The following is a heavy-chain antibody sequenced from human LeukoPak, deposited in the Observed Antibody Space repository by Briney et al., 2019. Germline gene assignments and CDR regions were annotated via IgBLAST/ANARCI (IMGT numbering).Heavy chain of an antibody. J-gene: IGHJ4*02. D-gene: IGHD3-16*02. Sequence: GGSLRLSCAASGFTFSSYSMNWVRQAPGKGLEWGSYISSSSSTIYYAASVKGRFTTSRDNAKNSLYLQMNSLRDEDTAVYYCATQNTFGGVIGYFDYWGQGTLVTVSS. CDR2: ISSSSSTI. V-gene: IGHV3-48*02. CDR3: ATQNTFGGVIGYFDY. CDR1: GFTFSSYS.